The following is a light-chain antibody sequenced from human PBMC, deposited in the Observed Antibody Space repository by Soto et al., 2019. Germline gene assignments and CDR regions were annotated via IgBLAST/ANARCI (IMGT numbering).Light chain of an antibody. CDR3: QQRSNWPRT. CDR2: GAP. V-gene: IGKV3-11*01. J-gene: IGKJ2*01. CDR1: QSVSSY. Sequence: EIVLTQSPATLPLSPGERATLSCRASQSVSSYLAWYQEKPGQAPRLLMYGAPNRASGIPARFSGSGSGTDFTLTISSLEPEDFEVYYCQQRSNWPRTFGQGTKLEIK.